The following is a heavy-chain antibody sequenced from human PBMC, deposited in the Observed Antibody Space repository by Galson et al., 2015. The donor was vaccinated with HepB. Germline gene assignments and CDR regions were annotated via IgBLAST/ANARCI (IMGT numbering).Heavy chain of an antibody. D-gene: IGHD1-26*01. CDR3: ARDGSHYDVDY. Sequence: SLRLSCAASGFTFRRYGMHWVRLAPGEGLEWVALISSGGGRKDYADSVRGRFSISRDDSRDILYLQMNSLRVDDAARYYCARDGSHYDVDYWGQGTLVTVCS. CDR2: ISSGGGRK. CDR1: GFTFRRYG. J-gene: IGHJ4*02. V-gene: IGHV3-33*08.